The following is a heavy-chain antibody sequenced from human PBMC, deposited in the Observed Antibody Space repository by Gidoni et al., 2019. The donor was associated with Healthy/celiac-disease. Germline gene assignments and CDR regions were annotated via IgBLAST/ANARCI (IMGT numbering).Heavy chain of an antibody. V-gene: IGHV3-73*01. CDR2: IRSKANSYAT. D-gene: IGHD6-25*01. J-gene: IGHJ4*02. CDR3: TRESSAHDY. CDR1: GFTFSGSA. Sequence: EVQLVESGGGLVQPGGSLKLSCAASGFTFSGSAMHWDRQASGKGLEWVGRIRSKANSYATAYAASVKGRFTISRDDSKNTAYLQMNSLKTEDTAVYYCTRESSAHDYWGQGTLVTVSS.